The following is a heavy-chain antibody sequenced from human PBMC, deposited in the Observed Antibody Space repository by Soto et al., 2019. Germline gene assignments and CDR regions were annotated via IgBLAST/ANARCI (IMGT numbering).Heavy chain of an antibody. Sequence: QITLKESGPTLVKPTQTLTLTCTFSGFSLFTSGVGVGWIRQPPGKALEWLALIYWDDDKRYSPSLKSRLTXPXXTSKNQVVLTITNMDPVDTATYYCAHRDGYNGFAYWGQGTLVTVSS. CDR3: AHRDGYNGFAY. J-gene: IGHJ4*02. CDR1: GFSLFTSGVG. D-gene: IGHD5-12*01. V-gene: IGHV2-5*02. CDR2: IYWDDDK.